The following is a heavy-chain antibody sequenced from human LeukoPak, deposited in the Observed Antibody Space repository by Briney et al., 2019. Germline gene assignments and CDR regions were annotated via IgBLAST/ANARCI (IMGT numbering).Heavy chain of an antibody. D-gene: IGHD6-25*01. J-gene: IGHJ5*02. Sequence: SGTLSLTCTVSGGSISSYYWSWIRQPPGKGLEWIGYIYYSGSTNYNPSLKSRVTISVDTSKNQFSLKLSSVTAADTAVYYCARIYSSGGNWFDPWGQGTLVTVSS. CDR3: ARIYSSGGNWFDP. CDR2: IYYSGST. V-gene: IGHV4-59*08. CDR1: GGSISSYY.